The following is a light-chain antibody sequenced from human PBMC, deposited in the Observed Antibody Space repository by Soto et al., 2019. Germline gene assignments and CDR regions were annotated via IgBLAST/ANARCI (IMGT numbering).Light chain of an antibody. CDR3: CSYAGSYIYV. CDR1: SSDVGGYNA. CDR2: DVS. V-gene: IGLV2-11*01. J-gene: IGLJ1*01. Sequence: QSALTQPRSVSGSPGQSVTISCTGTSSDVGGYNAVSWYQQNPGKAPKIMIYDVSKRPSGVPDRFSGSKSGNTASLTISGLQAEDEADYYCCSYAGSYIYVFGTGTSSPS.